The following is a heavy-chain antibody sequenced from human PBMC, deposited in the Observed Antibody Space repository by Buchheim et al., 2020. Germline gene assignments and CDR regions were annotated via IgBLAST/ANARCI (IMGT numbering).Heavy chain of an antibody. V-gene: IGHV3-74*01. J-gene: IGHJ4*02. Sequence: EVQLVESGGGLVQPGGSLRLSCAASGFTLSSYWMHWVRQAPGKGLVWVSRINSDGSSTTYADSVKGRLNISRDNAKNRLFLQMNSLGAEDTAVYYCARAIDYTSYSNWYDIWGQGTL. D-gene: IGHD3-9*01. CDR2: INSDGSST. CDR1: GFTLSSYW. CDR3: ARAIDYTSYSNWYDI.